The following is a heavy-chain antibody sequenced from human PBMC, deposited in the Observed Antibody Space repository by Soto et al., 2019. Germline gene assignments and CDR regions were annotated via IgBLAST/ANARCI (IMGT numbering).Heavy chain of an antibody. V-gene: IGHV5-10-1*01. D-gene: IGHD2-21*02. CDR1: GYSFTSYW. CDR3: VVTSRLSRTHNYYYYGMDV. J-gene: IGHJ6*02. Sequence: PGESLKISCKGSGYSFTSYWISWVRQMPGKGLEWMGRIDPSDSYTNYSPSFQGHVTISADKSISTAYLQWSSLKASDTAMYYCVVTSRLSRTHNYYYYGMDVWGQGTTVTVSS. CDR2: IDPSDSYT.